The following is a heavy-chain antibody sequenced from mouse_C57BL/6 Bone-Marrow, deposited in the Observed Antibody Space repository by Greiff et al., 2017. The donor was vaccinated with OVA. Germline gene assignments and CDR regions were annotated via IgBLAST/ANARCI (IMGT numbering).Heavy chain of an antibody. CDR1: GYTFTSYW. Sequence: QVTLKVSGAELVKPGASVKMSCKASGYTFTSYWITWVKQRPGQGLEWIGDIYPGSGSTNYNEKFKSKATLTVDKSSSTAYMQLSSLTSEDSAVYYCARKSGSKGYFDVWGTGTTVTVSS. V-gene: IGHV1-55*01. CDR2: IYPGSGST. CDR3: ARKSGSKGYFDV. J-gene: IGHJ1*03. D-gene: IGHD1-1*01.